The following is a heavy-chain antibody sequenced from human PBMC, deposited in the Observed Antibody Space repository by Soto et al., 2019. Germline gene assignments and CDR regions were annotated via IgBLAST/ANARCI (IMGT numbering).Heavy chain of an antibody. CDR3: AKVVNSGYDVYTL. CDR1: GFTFISYA. CDR2: ISGSGGST. D-gene: IGHD5-12*01. Sequence: GGSLRLSCAASGFTFISYAMIWVRQAPGKGLEWVSAISGSGGSTYYADSVKGRFTIPRDNSKNTLYLQMNSLRAEDTAVYYCAKVVNSGYDVYTLWGQGTLVTVSS. J-gene: IGHJ4*02. V-gene: IGHV3-23*01.